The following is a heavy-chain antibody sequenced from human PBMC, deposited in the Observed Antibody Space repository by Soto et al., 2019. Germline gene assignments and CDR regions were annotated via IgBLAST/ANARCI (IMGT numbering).Heavy chain of an antibody. J-gene: IGHJ6*02. Sequence: QGQLQQWGAGLLKPSETLSLTCAVDGSPVTTYYWTWIRQPPGKGLEWVGEINNRGNTNYNPSLKNRITISADTSKHHFSLELNSVTAADTAVYYCARSRYYGMDVWGLGTTVTVSS. V-gene: IGHV4-34*01. CDR1: GSPVTTYY. CDR3: ARSRYYGMDV. CDR2: INNRGNT.